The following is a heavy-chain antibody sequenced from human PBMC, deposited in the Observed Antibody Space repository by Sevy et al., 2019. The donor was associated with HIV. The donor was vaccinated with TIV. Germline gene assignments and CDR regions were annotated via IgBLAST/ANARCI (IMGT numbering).Heavy chain of an antibody. CDR1: GFTFGSYN. D-gene: IGHD1-26*01. V-gene: IGHV3-21*06. CDR3: ARGPPDGSYDYFDY. J-gene: IGHJ4*02. CDR2: ISGSSNYI. Sequence: GGSLRLSCAASGFTFGSYNMNWVRQAPGKGLEWVSSISGSSNYIYYEESVKGGFIISRDNAKNTRYLQMNSLRADDTAVYYCARGPPDGSYDYFDYWGQGTLVTVSS.